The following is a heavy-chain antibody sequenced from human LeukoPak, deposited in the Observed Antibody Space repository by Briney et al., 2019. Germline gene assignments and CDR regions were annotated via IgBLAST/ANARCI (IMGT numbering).Heavy chain of an antibody. CDR3: ARDRTVLGYCSGGSCAIGFDY. CDR1: GGSISSYY. Sequence: SETLSLTCTVSGGSISSYYWSWIRQPAGKGLEWIGRIYTSGSTNYNPSLKSRVTMSVDTSKNQFSLKLSSVTAADTAVYYCARDRTVLGYCSGGSCAIGFDYWGQGTLVTVSS. V-gene: IGHV4-4*07. J-gene: IGHJ4*02. D-gene: IGHD2-15*01. CDR2: IYTSGST.